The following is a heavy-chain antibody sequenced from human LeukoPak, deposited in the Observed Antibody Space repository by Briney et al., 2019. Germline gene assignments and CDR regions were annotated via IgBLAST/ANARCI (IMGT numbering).Heavy chain of an antibody. D-gene: IGHD3-16*01. CDR1: EFTFSSYS. CDR2: INHNGNVN. V-gene: IGHV3-7*03. Sequence: GGSLRLSCAAFEFTFSSYSMNWARQAPGKGLEWVASINHNGNVNYYVDSVKGRFTISRDNAKNSLYLQMSNLRAEDTAVYFCARGGGLDVWGQGATVTVSS. CDR3: ARGGGLDV. J-gene: IGHJ6*02.